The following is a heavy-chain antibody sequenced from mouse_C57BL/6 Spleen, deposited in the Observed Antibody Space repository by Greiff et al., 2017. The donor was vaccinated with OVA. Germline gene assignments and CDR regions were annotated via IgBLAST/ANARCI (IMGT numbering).Heavy chain of an antibody. CDR2: IDPSDSYT. Sequence: QVQLQQPGAELVMPGASVKLSCKASGYTFTSYWMHWVKQRPGQGLEWIGEIDPSDSYTNYNQKFKCKSTLTVDKSSSTAYMQLSSLTSEDSAVYYCARYPRLDYWGQGTTRTVSS. CDR3: ARYPRLDY. V-gene: IGHV1-69*01. CDR1: GYTFTSYW. J-gene: IGHJ2*01.